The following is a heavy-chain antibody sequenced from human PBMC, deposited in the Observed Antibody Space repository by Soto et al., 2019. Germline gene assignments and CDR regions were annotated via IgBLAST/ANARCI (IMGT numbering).Heavy chain of an antibody. CDR3: PKNQERDVPRAIDF. CDR1: GLTFSNYA. Sequence: GGSLRLSCATSGLTFSNYAMSWVRQAPGGGLEWVSSMSGSSSTTYYADSVRGRFTISRDRSKNTLYLQMSSLRAEDTALYYCPKNQERDVPRAIDFWGPGTTVAVSS. V-gene: IGHV3-23*01. J-gene: IGHJ6*02. D-gene: IGHD6-25*01. CDR2: MSGSSSTT.